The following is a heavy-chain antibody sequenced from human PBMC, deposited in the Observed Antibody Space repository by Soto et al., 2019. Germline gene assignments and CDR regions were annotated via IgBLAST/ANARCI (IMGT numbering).Heavy chain of an antibody. CDR2: ISGSGERT. CDR3: AKEGAWRLNYYYYYMDV. D-gene: IGHD3-3*01. Sequence: EVQLLESGGGLVQPGGSLRLSCAASGFTFSMFAMTWVRQAPGKGLEWVSAISGSGERTYYADSVKGRFTISRDNSKNTLSQQMINLRAEDTAVYFCAKEGAWRLNYYYYYMDVWGKGTTVTVSS. CDR1: GFTFSMFA. J-gene: IGHJ6*03. V-gene: IGHV3-23*01.